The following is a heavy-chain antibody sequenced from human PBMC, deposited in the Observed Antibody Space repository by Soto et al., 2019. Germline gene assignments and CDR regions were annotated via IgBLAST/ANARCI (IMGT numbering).Heavy chain of an antibody. D-gene: IGHD2-2*01. CDR1: GFTFSSYS. Sequence: GGSLRLSCAASGFTFSSYSMNWVRQAPGKGLEWVSSISSSSYIYYADSVKGRFTISRDNAKNSLYLQMNSLRAEDTAVYYCARDPLYCSSTSCPQDIWGQGTMVTVSS. CDR3: ARDPLYCSSTSCPQDI. V-gene: IGHV3-21*01. CDR2: ISSSSYI. J-gene: IGHJ3*02.